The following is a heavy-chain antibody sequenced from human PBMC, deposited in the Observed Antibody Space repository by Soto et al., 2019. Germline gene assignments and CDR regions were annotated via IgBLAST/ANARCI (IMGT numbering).Heavy chain of an antibody. D-gene: IGHD3-16*01. J-gene: IGHJ2*01. CDR3: ARDGWGSNWYFDL. V-gene: IGHV3-30*03. CDR1: GVTFKDYG. CDR2: ILYDGKQT. Sequence: GGSLRLSCGAPGVTFKDYGMHWVRQAPGKGLEWVAVILYDGKQTYYADSVKGRFTISKDKSKRTLFLQMNSLRVDDTAVYYCARDGWGSNWYFDLWGRGTLVTVSS.